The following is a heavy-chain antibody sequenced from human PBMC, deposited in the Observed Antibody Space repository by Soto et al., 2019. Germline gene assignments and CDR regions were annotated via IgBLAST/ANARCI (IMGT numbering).Heavy chain of an antibody. CDR3: ARVGAVADLLFDY. CDR1: GGSISSGGYY. V-gene: IGHV4-31*03. J-gene: IGHJ4*02. CDR2: IYYSGST. D-gene: IGHD6-19*01. Sequence: QVQLQESGPGLVKPSQTLSLTCTVSGGSISSGGYYWSWIRQHPGKGLEWIGYIYYSGSTYYNPSLTSRVTRPVDTSTNQFSLKLSSVTAADTAVYYCARVGAVADLLFDYWGQGTLVTVSS.